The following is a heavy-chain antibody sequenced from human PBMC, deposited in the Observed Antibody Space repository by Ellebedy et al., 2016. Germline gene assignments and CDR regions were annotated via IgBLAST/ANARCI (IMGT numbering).Heavy chain of an antibody. V-gene: IGHV4-59*02. J-gene: IGHJ4*02. CDR2: VFHTGTT. CDR3: ARADIQLFDY. D-gene: IGHD1-1*01. Sequence: SETLSLTCSVSGGSVSSAYWNWIRRPPGKGLEWIGYVFHTGTTNYSPSLKNRVTMSVDLSRNQFSLNLRSVTTADTAVYYCARADIQLFDYWGQGAPVTVSS. CDR1: GGSVSSAY.